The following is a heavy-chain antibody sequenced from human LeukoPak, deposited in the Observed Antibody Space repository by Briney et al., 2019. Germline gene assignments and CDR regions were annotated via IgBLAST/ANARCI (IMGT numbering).Heavy chain of an antibody. CDR3: ARSYSSTPQYYYYYYMDV. J-gene: IGHJ6*03. CDR1: GITFSSYG. V-gene: IGHV3-30*02. Sequence: GGSLRLSCAASGITFSSYGMHWVRQAPGKGLEWVAFIRYDGSNKYYADSVKGRFTISRDNSKNTLYLQMNSLRAEDTAVYYCARSYSSTPQYYYYYYMDVWGKGTTVTVSS. CDR2: IRYDGSNK. D-gene: IGHD6-13*01.